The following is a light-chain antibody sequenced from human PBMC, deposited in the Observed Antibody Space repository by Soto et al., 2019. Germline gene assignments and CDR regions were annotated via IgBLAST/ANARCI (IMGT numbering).Light chain of an antibody. CDR3: SSYSTTNILV. CDR1: SSDVGAYEH. Sequence: QSVLTQPASVSGSPGQSVTISCTGTSSDVGAYEHVSWYQQHPGRAPKLILYDVNNRPSGVSNHSSGSKSGNTASLVISGLQANDEADYYCSSYSTTNILVFGSGTKVTVL. J-gene: IGLJ1*01. CDR2: DVN. V-gene: IGLV2-14*03.